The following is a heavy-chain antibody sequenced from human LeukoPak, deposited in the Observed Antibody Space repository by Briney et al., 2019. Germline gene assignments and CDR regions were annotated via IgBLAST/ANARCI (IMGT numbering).Heavy chain of an antibody. V-gene: IGHV4-31*11. D-gene: IGHD3-22*01. CDR1: GGSFSGYY. J-gene: IGHJ4*02. Sequence: PSETLSLTCAVYGGSFSGYYWSWIRQHPGKGLEWIGYIYYSGSTYYNPSLKSRITISVDTSKNQFSLKLSSVTAADTAVYYCARADDSSGYYKYYFDYWGQGTLVTVSS. CDR3: ARADDSSGYYKYYFDY. CDR2: IYYSGST.